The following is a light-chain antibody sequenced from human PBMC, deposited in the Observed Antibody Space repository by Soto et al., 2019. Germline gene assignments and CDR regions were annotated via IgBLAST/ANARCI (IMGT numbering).Light chain of an antibody. CDR3: QQYNTFSPYT. J-gene: IGKJ2*01. CDR2: QAS. Sequence: DIQMTQSPSTLSASVGDRVTITCRASQSVTTWLAWYQQKPGKAPTVLIYQASNLQSGVPSRFRGSGSGTAFTLTIDSLQPDDFATYYCQQYNTFSPYTFGQGTRLEIK. CDR1: QSVTTW. V-gene: IGKV1-5*03.